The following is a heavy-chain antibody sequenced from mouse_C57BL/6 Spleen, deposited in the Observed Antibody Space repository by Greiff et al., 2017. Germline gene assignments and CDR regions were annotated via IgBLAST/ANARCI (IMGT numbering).Heavy chain of an antibody. CDR3: ASAYYSNPAWFAY. CDR2: INPNNGGT. V-gene: IGHV1-22*01. CDR1: GYTFTDYN. D-gene: IGHD2-5*01. Sequence: VQLQQSGPELVKPGASVKMSCKASGYTFTDYNMHWVKQSHGKSLEWIGYINPNNGGTSYNQKFKGKATLTVNKSSSTAYMELRSLTSEDSAVYYCASAYYSNPAWFAYWGEETLVTVSA. J-gene: IGHJ3*01.